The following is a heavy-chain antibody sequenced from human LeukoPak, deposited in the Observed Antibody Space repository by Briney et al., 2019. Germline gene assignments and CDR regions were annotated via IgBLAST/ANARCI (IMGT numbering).Heavy chain of an antibody. V-gene: IGHV4-38-2*01. CDR2: IYRSGST. D-gene: IGHD3-22*01. J-gene: IGHJ4*02. CDR1: GYSISSGFY. Sequence: KPSETLSLTCGVSGYSISSGFYWGWIRQPPGKGLEWIGSIYRSGSTFYNPSLRSRITISVDTSKNQFSPKMSSVTAADTAVYYCARLLYDSSGYYYAFDYWGQGTLVTVSS. CDR3: ARLLYDSSGYYYAFDY.